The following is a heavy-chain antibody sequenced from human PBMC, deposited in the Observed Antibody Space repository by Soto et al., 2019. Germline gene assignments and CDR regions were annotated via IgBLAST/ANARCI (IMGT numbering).Heavy chain of an antibody. CDR1: GGTFSSHA. D-gene: IGHD2-2*03. CDR2: IIPIFGTT. CDR3: GSVGYCSSTNCLFYYYHYGMDV. Sequence: RASVKVSCKASGGTFSSHAISWVRQAPGRGLEWMGGIIPIFGTTNYAQNFRARVTITADESTSTAYMELSSLTSEDTAVYYCGSVGYCSSTNCLFYYYHYGMDVWGQGTTVTVS. V-gene: IGHV1-69*13. J-gene: IGHJ6*02.